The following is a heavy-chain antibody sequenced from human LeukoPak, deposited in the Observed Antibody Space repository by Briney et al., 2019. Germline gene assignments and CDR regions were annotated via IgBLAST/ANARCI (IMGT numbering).Heavy chain of an antibody. CDR1: GYSFTSYW. CDR2: IYPGDSDT. Sequence: GESLKISYKGSGYSFTSYWIGWVRQMPGKGLEWMGIIYPGDSDTRYSPSFQGQVTISADKSISTAYLQWSSLKASDTAMYYCASGYSSSWYDPGLGAFDIWGQGTMVTVSS. D-gene: IGHD6-13*01. CDR3: ASGYSSSWYDPGLGAFDI. V-gene: IGHV5-51*01. J-gene: IGHJ3*02.